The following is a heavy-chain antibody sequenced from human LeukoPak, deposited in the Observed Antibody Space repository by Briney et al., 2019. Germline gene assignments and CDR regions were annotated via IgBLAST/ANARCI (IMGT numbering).Heavy chain of an antibody. CDR1: GFTFSSYS. CDR3: AREPTYGSGSYHDY. V-gene: IGHV3-21*01. Sequence: PGGSLRLSCAASGFTFSSYSMNWVRQAPGKGLEWVSSISSSSSYIYYADSVKGRFTISRDNAKNSLYLQMNSLRAGDTAVYYCAREPTYGSGSYHDYWGQGTLVTVSS. J-gene: IGHJ4*02. D-gene: IGHD3-10*01. CDR2: ISSSSSYI.